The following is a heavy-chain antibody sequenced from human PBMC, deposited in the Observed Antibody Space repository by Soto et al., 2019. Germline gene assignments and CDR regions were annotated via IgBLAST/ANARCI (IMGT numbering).Heavy chain of an antibody. D-gene: IGHD6-19*01. Sequence: GASVKVSCKASGYTFTSYGISWVRQAPGQGLEWMGWISAYNGNTNYAQKLQGRVTMTTDTSTSTAYMELRSLRSDDTAVYYCARTSSGWLTTTGWYFDLWGRSTLVTVSS. CDR2: ISAYNGNT. J-gene: IGHJ2*01. CDR1: GYTFTSYG. V-gene: IGHV1-18*01. CDR3: ARTSSGWLTTTGWYFDL.